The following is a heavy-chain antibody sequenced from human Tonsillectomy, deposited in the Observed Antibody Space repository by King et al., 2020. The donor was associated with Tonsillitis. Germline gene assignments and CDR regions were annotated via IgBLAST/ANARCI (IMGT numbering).Heavy chain of an antibody. D-gene: IGHD4-17*01. V-gene: IGHV1-8*02. CDR1: GYTFTSYD. CDR2: INSNSGNK. CDR3: AGGLRGYDAFDI. J-gene: IGHJ3*02. Sequence: QLVQSGAEVKKPGASVKVSCKASGYTFTSYDINWVRQATGQGLEWMGWINSNSGNKGYAQKLKGRVTMTRNTSISTAYMELSSLRSEDTAVFYCAGGLRGYDAFDIWGQGTMVTVSS.